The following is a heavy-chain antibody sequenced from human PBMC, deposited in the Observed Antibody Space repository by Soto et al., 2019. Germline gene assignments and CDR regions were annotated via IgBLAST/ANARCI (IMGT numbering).Heavy chain of an antibody. CDR1: GGTFSSYA. V-gene: IGHV1-69*01. J-gene: IGHJ4*02. Sequence: QVQLVQSGAEVKKPGSSVKVSCKASGGTFSSYAISWVRQAPGQGLEWMGGIIPIFGTANYAQKFQGRVTITADESTSNAYMELSSLRSEDTAVYYCVRDAELLMAYGFSCDYWGQGTLVTVSS. CDR2: IIPIFGTA. D-gene: IGHD1-26*01. CDR3: VRDAELLMAYGFSCDY.